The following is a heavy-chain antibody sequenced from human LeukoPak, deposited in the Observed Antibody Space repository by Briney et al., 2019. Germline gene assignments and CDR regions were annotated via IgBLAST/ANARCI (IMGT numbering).Heavy chain of an antibody. Sequence: SETLSLTCAVYGGSFSGYYWSWIRQRPGKGLEWIGEINHSGSTNYNPSLKSRVTISVDTSKNQFSLKLSSVTAADTAVYYCVRDYGSGSDFDYWGQGTLVTVSS. J-gene: IGHJ4*02. V-gene: IGHV4-34*01. CDR1: GGSFSGYY. D-gene: IGHD3-10*01. CDR2: INHSGST. CDR3: VRDYGSGSDFDY.